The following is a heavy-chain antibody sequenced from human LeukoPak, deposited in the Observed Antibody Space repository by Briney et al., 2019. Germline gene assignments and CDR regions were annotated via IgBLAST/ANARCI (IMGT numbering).Heavy chain of an antibody. Sequence: PSETLSLTCTVSGGSISSSSYYWGWIRQPPGKGLEWIGSIYYSGSTYYNPSLKSRVTISVDTSKNQFSLKLSSVTAADTAVYYCARARGVARGYYYYYYGMDVWGQGTTVTVSS. CDR1: GGSISSSSYY. CDR2: IYYSGST. D-gene: IGHD3-10*01. J-gene: IGHJ6*02. CDR3: ARARGVARGYYYYYYGMDV. V-gene: IGHV4-39*07.